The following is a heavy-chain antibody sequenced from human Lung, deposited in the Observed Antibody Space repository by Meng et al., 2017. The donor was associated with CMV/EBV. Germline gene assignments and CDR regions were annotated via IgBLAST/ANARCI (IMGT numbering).Heavy chain of an antibody. D-gene: IGHD3-22*01. Sequence: GFAFTGYNLNWVRQAPGQGLEWMGWINPNSGGANSAQKFQGRVTMTRDKSTKTAYMELSRLRFDDTAVYYCTRDVGHDSSSYEFDYWGQGTLVTVSS. J-gene: IGHJ4*02. CDR3: TRDVGHDSSSYEFDY. CDR2: INPNSGGA. V-gene: IGHV1-2*02. CDR1: GFAFTGYN.